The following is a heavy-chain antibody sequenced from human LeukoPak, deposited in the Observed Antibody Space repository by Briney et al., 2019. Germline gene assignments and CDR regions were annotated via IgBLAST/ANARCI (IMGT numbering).Heavy chain of an antibody. CDR1: GFTFSSFA. CDR2: INDSGDNT. D-gene: IGHD1-1*01. V-gene: IGHV3-23*01. J-gene: IGHJ4*02. CDR3: ARSLKWNLVGFDY. Sequence: GGSLRLSCAASGFTFSSFAMTWVRQAPGKGLEWVSVINDSGDNTFYADAVKGRFTISRDNSKSTLYLQMSSLRVDDTAVYYCARSLKWNLVGFDYWGQGILVTVSS.